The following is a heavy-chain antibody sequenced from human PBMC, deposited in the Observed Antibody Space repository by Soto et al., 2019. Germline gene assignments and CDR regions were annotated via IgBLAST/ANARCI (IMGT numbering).Heavy chain of an antibody. CDR2: ISAYNGNT. D-gene: IGHD3-10*01. J-gene: IGHJ5*02. Sequence: QVQLVQSGAEVKKPGASVKVSCKASGYTFTSYGISWVRQAPGQGLEWMGWISAYNGNTNYAQKLQGRVTMTTDTSTSTDYMELRSLRSDDTAVYYCARGPYYYGSGSYYTTNHWFDPWGQGTLVTVSS. CDR1: GYTFTSYG. CDR3: ARGPYYYGSGSYYTTNHWFDP. V-gene: IGHV1-18*01.